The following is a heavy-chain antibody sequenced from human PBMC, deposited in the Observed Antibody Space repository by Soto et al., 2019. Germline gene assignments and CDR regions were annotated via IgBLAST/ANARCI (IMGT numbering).Heavy chain of an antibody. CDR2: ISGSGGST. J-gene: IGHJ5*02. V-gene: IGHV3-23*01. CDR3: AKGLGSSSWYGGFDP. Sequence: EVQLLESGGGLVQPGGSLRLSCAASGFTFSSYAMSWVRQAPGKGLEWVSAISGSGGSTYYADSVKGRFTISRDNSKNTLYLQMNSRRAEDTAVYYCAKGLGSSSWYGGFDPWGQGTLVTVSS. CDR1: GFTFSSYA. D-gene: IGHD6-13*01.